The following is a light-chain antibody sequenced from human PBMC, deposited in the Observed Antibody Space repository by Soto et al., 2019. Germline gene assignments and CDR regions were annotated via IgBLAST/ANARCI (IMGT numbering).Light chain of an antibody. CDR1: QSIGTI. J-gene: IGKJ5*01. CDR2: AAS. V-gene: IGKV1-39*01. CDR3: QQSYYNPS. Sequence: DIQMTQSPSSLSASIGDRVTITCRASQSIGTILNWYQQKPGEAPKVLIYAASSLQSGVPSRFSGSGSGTDFTLTISSLQPEDFATYYCQQSYYNPSFGQGTRLEIK.